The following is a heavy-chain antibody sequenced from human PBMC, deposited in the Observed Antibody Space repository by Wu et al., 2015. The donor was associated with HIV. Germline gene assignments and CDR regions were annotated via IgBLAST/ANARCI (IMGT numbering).Heavy chain of an antibody. D-gene: IGHD5-18*01. CDR1: GYTFTGYY. J-gene: IGHJ4*02. CDR3: ARDRAXTAMVVGPLTT. Sequence: QVQLVQSGAEVKKPGASVKVSCKASGYTFTGYYMHWVRQAPGQGLEWMGWINPNSGGTNYAQKFQGRVTMTRDTSISTAYMELSRLRSDDTAVYYCARDRAXTAMVVGPLTTWGQGTLVTVSS. V-gene: IGHV1-2*02. CDR2: INPNSGGT.